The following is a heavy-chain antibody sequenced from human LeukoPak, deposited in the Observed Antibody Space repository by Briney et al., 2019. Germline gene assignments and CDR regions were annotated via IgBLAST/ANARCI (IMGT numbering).Heavy chain of an antibody. V-gene: IGHV4-39*07. D-gene: IGHD6-13*01. CDR2: MSYSGKT. CDR3: ARYGRYSSSYYHYYMDV. CDR1: GFTLSSYS. J-gene: IGHJ6*03. Sequence: GSLRLSCAASGFTLSSYSMNWIRQPPGKGLEWIGSMSYSGKTYYNPSLKSRVTISVDTSKNQLSLKLSSVTAADTAVYYCARYGRYSSSYYHYYMDVWGKGTMVTVSS.